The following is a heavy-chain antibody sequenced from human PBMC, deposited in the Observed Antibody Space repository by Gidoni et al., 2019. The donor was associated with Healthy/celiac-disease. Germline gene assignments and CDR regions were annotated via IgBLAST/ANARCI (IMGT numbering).Heavy chain of an antibody. CDR1: GFTFSSSA. CDR3: AKVGIQLWLRTLYYFDY. V-gene: IGHV3-23*01. D-gene: IGHD5-18*01. Sequence: EVQLLESGGGLVQPGGSLRLSCAASGFTFSSSAMSWVRQAPGKGLEWVSAISGSGGSTYYADSVKGRFTISRDNSKNTLYLQMNSLRAEDTAVYYCAKVGIQLWLRTLYYFDYWGQGTLVTVSS. J-gene: IGHJ4*02. CDR2: ISGSGGST.